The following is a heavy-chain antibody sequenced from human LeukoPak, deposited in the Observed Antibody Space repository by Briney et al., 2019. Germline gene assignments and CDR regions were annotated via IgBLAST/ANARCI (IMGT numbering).Heavy chain of an antibody. CDR2: ISSSGSTI. Sequence: GGSLRLSCAASGFTFSSYWMHWVRQAPGEGLEWVSYISSSGSTIYYADSVKGRFTISRDNAKNSLYLQMHSLRAEDTAVYYCVRWYDAFDIWGQGTMVTVSS. CDR3: VRWYDAFDI. CDR1: GFTFSSYW. V-gene: IGHV3-48*04. J-gene: IGHJ3*02. D-gene: IGHD2-15*01.